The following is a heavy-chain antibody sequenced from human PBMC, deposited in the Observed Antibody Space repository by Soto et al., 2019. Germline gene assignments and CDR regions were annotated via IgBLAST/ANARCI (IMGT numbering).Heavy chain of an antibody. J-gene: IGHJ4*02. V-gene: IGHV3-7*05. D-gene: IGHD3-16*01. Sequence: GGSLRLSCAASGFTFSSYWMSWVRQAPGKGLEWVANIKQDGSEKYYVDSVKGRFTISRDNAKNSLYLQMNSLRAEDTAVYYGARALGELFSPDYFDYWGQGTLVTVSS. CDR3: ARALGELFSPDYFDY. CDR2: IKQDGSEK. CDR1: GFTFSSYW.